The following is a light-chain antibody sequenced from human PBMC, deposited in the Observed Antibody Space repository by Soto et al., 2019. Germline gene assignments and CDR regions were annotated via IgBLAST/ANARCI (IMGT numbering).Light chain of an antibody. CDR2: GES. CDR1: QSVSSSY. J-gene: IGKJ2*01. Sequence: EIVLTQSPGTLSLSPGERATLSCRASQSVSSSYLAWYQQKTGQAPRLLIYGESSRATGIPDRFSGSGSGTDFTLTISRLETEDFAVYYCQQYGSSTQYTFGQGTKLEIK. V-gene: IGKV3-20*01. CDR3: QQYGSSTQYT.